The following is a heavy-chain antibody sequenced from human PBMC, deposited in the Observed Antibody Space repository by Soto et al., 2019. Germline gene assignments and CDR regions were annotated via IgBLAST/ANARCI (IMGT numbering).Heavy chain of an antibody. Sequence: ASVKVSCKASGYTFTSYGIHWVRQAPGQRLEWMGWINAANGDTKYSPKFQGRVTITRDTSASTAYMELSSLGSEGTAVYYCVRRHVSATGIDWFDHWGQGTLVTVSS. CDR3: VRRHVSATGIDWFDH. V-gene: IGHV1-3*01. J-gene: IGHJ5*02. D-gene: IGHD6-13*01. CDR1: GYTFTSYG. CDR2: INAANGDT.